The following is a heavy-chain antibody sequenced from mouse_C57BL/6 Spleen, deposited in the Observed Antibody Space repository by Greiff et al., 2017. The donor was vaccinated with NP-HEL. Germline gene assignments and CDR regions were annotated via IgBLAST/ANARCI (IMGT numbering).Heavy chain of an antibody. J-gene: IGHJ2*01. V-gene: IGHV3-2*02. Sequence: DVKLQESGPGLVKPSQSLSLTCTVTGYSITSGYGWNWIRQFPGNKLEWMGYISYSGSTNYHPSLKSRISITRYTSKNQFFLQLNSVTTEDTATYYCARTARIKYWGQGTTLTVSS. CDR3: ARTARIKY. CDR1: GYSITSGYG. D-gene: IGHD1-2*01. CDR2: ISYSGST.